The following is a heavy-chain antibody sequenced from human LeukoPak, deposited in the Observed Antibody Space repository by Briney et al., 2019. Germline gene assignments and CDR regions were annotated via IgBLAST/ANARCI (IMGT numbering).Heavy chain of an antibody. CDR3: ARTSRQEDY. CDR2: INPKSGGT. Sequence: GASVKVSCKASGYTFIGYYIYWVRQAPGQGLEWMGWINPKSGGTNYAQKVQGRVTMTRDTSISTAYMELSRLRSDDTAVYYCARTSRQEDYWGQGTLITVSS. J-gene: IGHJ4*02. V-gene: IGHV1-2*02. CDR1: GYTFIGYY.